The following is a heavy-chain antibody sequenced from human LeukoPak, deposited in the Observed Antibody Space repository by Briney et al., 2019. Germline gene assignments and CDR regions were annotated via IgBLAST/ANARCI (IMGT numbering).Heavy chain of an antibody. Sequence: GGSLRLSCAASGFTFSNAWMSWVRQAPGKGLEWVGRIKSKTDGGTTDYAAPVKGRFTISRDDSKNTLYLQMNSLKTEDTAVYYCTTGIYSGYDWGDYWGQGTLVTVSS. J-gene: IGHJ4*02. V-gene: IGHV3-15*01. CDR1: GFTFSNAW. CDR2: IKSKTDGGTT. D-gene: IGHD5-12*01. CDR3: TTGIYSGYDWGDY.